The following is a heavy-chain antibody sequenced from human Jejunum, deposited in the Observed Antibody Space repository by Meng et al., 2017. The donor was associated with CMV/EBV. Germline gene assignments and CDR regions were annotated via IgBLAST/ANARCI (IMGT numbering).Heavy chain of an antibody. CDR3: ARVVRGYNGYYSIDY. CDR1: GFSFGVYS. CDR2: ISGSGNAI. Sequence: GFSFGVYSMNWVRQAPGKGLEWLSYISGSGNAIFYTDSVKGRFTISRDNAKNSLFLQLNSLRAEDTAVYYCARVVRGYNGYYSIDYWGQGTLVTVSS. D-gene: IGHD5-12*01. V-gene: IGHV3-48*03. J-gene: IGHJ4*02.